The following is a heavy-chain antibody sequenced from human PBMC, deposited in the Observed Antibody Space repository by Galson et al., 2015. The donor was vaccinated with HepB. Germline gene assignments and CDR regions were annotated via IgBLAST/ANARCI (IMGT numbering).Heavy chain of an antibody. CDR3: ARRSTGYHGAFDY. CDR2: INAGNGNT. D-gene: IGHD3-9*01. Sequence: SVKVSCKASGYTFTSYAMHWVRQAPGQRLEWMGWINAGNGNTKYSQKFQSRVTITRDTSASTAYMELSSLRSEDTAVYYCARRSTGYHGAFDYWGQGTLVTVSS. CDR1: GYTFTSYA. J-gene: IGHJ4*02. V-gene: IGHV1-3*01.